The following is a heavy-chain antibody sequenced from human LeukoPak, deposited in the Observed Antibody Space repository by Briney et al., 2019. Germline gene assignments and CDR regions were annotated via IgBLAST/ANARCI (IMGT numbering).Heavy chain of an antibody. CDR1: GYTFTSYG. CDR2: ISAYNSNT. J-gene: IGHJ4*02. D-gene: IGHD2-15*01. V-gene: IGHV1-18*01. Sequence: ASVKVSCKASGYTFTSYGISWVRQAPGQGLEWMGWISAYNSNTNYAQKLQGRVTMTTDTSTSTAYMELRSLRSDDTAVYYCARVDCSGGSCYSDFDYWGQGTLVTVSS. CDR3: ARVDCSGGSCYSDFDY.